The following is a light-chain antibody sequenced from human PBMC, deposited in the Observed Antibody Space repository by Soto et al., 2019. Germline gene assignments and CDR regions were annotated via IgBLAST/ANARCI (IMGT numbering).Light chain of an antibody. Sequence: DIQMPQSPSTLSASVGDRVTITCRASQSISSWWAWYQQKPGKAPKLLIYDASSLESGVPSRFSGSGSGTEFTLTISSLQPDDFATYYCQQRDTVGQGTKLEIK. CDR3: QQRDT. CDR2: DAS. CDR1: QSISSW. V-gene: IGKV1-5*01. J-gene: IGKJ2*01.